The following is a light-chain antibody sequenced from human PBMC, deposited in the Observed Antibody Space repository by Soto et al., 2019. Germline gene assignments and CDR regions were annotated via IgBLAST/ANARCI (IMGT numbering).Light chain of an antibody. V-gene: IGKV3-11*01. CDR1: QRVSSY. Sequence: EIVFTQSPATPSLSPGEKATLPCRASQRVSSYLAWYQQKPGQAPKLPLYVASKRATGHPARFSGSGFGTDFTLTISSLEPENFAVYFCQQGSNWPPLFPFGPGTKVDIK. CDR2: VAS. J-gene: IGKJ3*01. CDR3: QQGSNWPPLFP.